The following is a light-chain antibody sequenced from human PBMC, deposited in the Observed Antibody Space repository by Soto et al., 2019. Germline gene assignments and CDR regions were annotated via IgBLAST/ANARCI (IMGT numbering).Light chain of an antibody. CDR1: ARISINF. V-gene: IGKV3-20*01. CDR3: QQYCTSPFT. J-gene: IGKJ3*01. CDR2: GAS. Sequence: LTQSPDTLSLSPRERATLSCRASARISINFLAWYQHRPGQAHRLIIYGASTRASGIPDRLSGSGSWTDVAHPISRLEPADFAGFYCQQYCTSPFTFGPGTTVEIK.